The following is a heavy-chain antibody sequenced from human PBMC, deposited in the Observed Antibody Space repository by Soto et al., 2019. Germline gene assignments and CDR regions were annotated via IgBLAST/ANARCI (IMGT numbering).Heavy chain of an antibody. J-gene: IGHJ4*02. CDR2: ISGSGGST. D-gene: IGHD6-13*01. V-gene: IGHV3-23*01. CDR3: AKDVLRLAAAGTDDY. Sequence: GGSLRLSCAASGFTFSSYAMSWVCQAPGKGLEWVSAISGSGGSTYYADSVKGRFTISRDNSKNTLYLQMNSLRAEDTAVYYCAKDVLRLAAAGTDDYWGQGTLVTVSS. CDR1: GFTFSSYA.